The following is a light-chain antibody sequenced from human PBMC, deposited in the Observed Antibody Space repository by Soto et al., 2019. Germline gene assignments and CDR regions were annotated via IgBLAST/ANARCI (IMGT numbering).Light chain of an antibody. CDR3: QQDYNLPWT. CDR1: QSVSSSY. V-gene: IGKV3D-7*01. CDR2: GAS. J-gene: IGKJ1*01. Sequence: PGERVTLSCRASQSVSSSYLTWYQQKPGQAPRLLIYGASTRATGIPARFSGSGSGTDFTLTISSQQPEDFAVYYCQQDYNLPWTFGQGTKV.